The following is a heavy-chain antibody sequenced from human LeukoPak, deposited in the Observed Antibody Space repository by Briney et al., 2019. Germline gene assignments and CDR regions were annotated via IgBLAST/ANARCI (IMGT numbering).Heavy chain of an antibody. CDR2: IYSGGST. CDR1: GFTVSSNY. D-gene: IGHD3-10*01. J-gene: IGHJ3*02. CDR3: ASKLLWFGGLSDDAFDI. V-gene: IGHV3-53*01. Sequence: GGSLRLSCAASGFTVSSNYMSWVRQAPGKGLEWVSVIYSGGSTYYADSVKGRFTISRDNSKNTLYLQMNSLRAEDTAVYYCASKLLWFGGLSDDAFDIWGQGTMVTVSS.